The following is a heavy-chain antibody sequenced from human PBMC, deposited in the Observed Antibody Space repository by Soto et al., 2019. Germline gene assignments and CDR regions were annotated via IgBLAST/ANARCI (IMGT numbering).Heavy chain of an antibody. J-gene: IGHJ6*02. Sequence: QVQLVESGGGVVQPGRSLRLSCAASGFTFSSYAMHWVRQAPGKGLEWVAVISYDGSNKYYADSVKGRFTISRDNSKNTPYLQMNILRAEDTAVYYCARAGQWELLHGMDVWGQGTTVTVSS. CDR1: GFTFSSYA. CDR3: ARAGQWELLHGMDV. D-gene: IGHD1-26*01. CDR2: ISYDGSNK. V-gene: IGHV3-30-3*01.